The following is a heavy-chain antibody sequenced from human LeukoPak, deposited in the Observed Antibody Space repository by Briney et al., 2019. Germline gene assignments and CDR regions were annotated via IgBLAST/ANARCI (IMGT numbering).Heavy chain of an antibody. J-gene: IGHJ4*02. CDR3: ARDGGYYYDSSGYSGSDY. CDR1: GYTFTSYD. V-gene: IGHV1-8*01. CDR2: MNPNSGNT. D-gene: IGHD3-22*01. Sequence: ASVKVSCKASGYTFTSYDINWVRQATGQGLEWMGWMNPNSGNTGYAQKFQGRVTMTRNTSISTAYMELSSLRSEDTAVYYCARDGGYYYDSSGYSGSDYWGQGTLVTVSS.